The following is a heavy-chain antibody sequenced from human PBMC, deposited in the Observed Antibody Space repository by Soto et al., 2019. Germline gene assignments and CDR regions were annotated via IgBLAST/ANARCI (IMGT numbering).Heavy chain of an antibody. CDR3: AGCRQSDSSITDSIWFDP. J-gene: IGHJ5*02. V-gene: IGHV4-34*08. CDR1: GGTFSGYY. D-gene: IGHD3-22*01. Sequence: SETLSLTCAVFGGTFSGYYWSWIRQPPGKGLERIGEINHSGSTNYNPTLKSRVTISVDTSKNQFSLNMNSVSDAYTVVYYCAGCRQSDSSITDSIWFDPMGQGHLITVCS. CDR2: INHSGST.